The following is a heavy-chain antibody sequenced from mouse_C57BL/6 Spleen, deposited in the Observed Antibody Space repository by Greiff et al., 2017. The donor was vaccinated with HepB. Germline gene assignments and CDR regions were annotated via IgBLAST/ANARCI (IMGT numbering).Heavy chain of an antibody. J-gene: IGHJ4*01. V-gene: IGHV1-82*01. CDR3: ARPLYYDYDDAMDY. CDR2: MYPGDGDT. CDR1: GYAFSSSW. D-gene: IGHD2-4*01. Sequence: VQLQQSGPELVKPGASVKISCKASGYAFSSSWMNWVKQRPGKGLEWIGRMYPGDGDTNYNGKFKGKATLTADKSSSTAYMQLSSLTSEDSAVYFCARPLYYDYDDAMDYWGQGTSVTVSS.